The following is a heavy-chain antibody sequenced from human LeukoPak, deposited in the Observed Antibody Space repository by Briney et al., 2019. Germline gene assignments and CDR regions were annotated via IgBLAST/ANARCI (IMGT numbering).Heavy chain of an antibody. CDR2: IIPIFDIA. Sequence: ASVKVSCKASGGTLSSYAISWVRQAPGQGLEWMGRIIPIFDIANYAQKFQGRVTITADKSTNTVYMGLSRLRPEDTAMYYCARMGRDGSYWGQGTLVTVS. J-gene: IGHJ4*02. D-gene: IGHD5-24*01. V-gene: IGHV1-69*04. CDR3: ARMGRDGSY. CDR1: GGTLSSYA.